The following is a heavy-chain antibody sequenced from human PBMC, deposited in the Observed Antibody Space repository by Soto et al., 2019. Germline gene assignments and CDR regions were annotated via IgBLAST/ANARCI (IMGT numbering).Heavy chain of an antibody. CDR3: AKLGCSGGSCYIYFDY. CDR1: GGSISSISYY. V-gene: IGHV4-39*01. Sequence: PSETLSLTCTVSGGSISSISYYWGWLRQPPGKGLEWIGSIYYSGSTYYNPSLKSRVTITVDTSKNQFSLKLSSVTAADTAVYYCAKLGCSGGSCYIYFDYWGQGTLVTVSS. CDR2: IYYSGST. D-gene: IGHD2-15*01. J-gene: IGHJ4*02.